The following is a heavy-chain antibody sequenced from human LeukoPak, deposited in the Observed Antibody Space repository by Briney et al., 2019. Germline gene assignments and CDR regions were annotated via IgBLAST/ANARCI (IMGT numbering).Heavy chain of an antibody. V-gene: IGHV1-46*01. CDR1: GYTFTSYY. J-gene: IGHJ5*02. Sequence: ASVKVSCKASGYTFTSYYMYWVRQAPGQGLEWMGIINPSGDNTNYAQKFQGRVTMTRDMSTTTVYMELSSLRSEDTAVYYCARDGAAGLNWFDPWGQGTLVTVSS. CDR3: ARDGAAGLNWFDP. CDR2: INPSGDNT. D-gene: IGHD6-13*01.